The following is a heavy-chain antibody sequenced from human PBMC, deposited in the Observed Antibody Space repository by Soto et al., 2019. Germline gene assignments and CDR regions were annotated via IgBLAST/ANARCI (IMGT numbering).Heavy chain of an antibody. CDR2: ISHDGINK. CDR3: ARDMYSSDYFVKWFEP. Sequence: QVRLGESGGGVVQPGRSLRLSCTASGCSLSSYAMYWFRQPPGKGLEWVAVISHDGINKHYADSVKGRVTVSRDNSNHSLGLQLNSLRGEDTAMYYCARDMYSSDYFVKWFEPWGQGTLVTVSS. CDR1: GCSLSSYA. D-gene: IGHD6-19*01. J-gene: IGHJ5*02. V-gene: IGHV3-30-3*01.